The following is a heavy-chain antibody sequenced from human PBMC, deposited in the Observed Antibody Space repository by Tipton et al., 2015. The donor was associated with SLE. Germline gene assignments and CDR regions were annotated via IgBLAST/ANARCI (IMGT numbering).Heavy chain of an antibody. CDR1: GGTFNNYD. V-gene: IGHV1-69*05. J-gene: IGHJ4*02. CDR3: ARGDTSSSLYFNY. D-gene: IGHD6-13*01. CDR2: IMALIGIA. Sequence: QLVQSGPEVKKPGSSVKVSCKASGGTFNNYDISWARQAPGQGLEWKEGIMALIGIADYAQRFQGRVTISTDESTTTAYMELRSQRSKDPAVYYCARGDTSSSLYFNYWGQAGLVTVPS.